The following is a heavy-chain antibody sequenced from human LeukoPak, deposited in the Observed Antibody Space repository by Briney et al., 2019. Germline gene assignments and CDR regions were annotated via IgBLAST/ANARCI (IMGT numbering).Heavy chain of an antibody. CDR3: AREGDTIFGVVRYYYYMDV. Sequence: ASVKVSCKASGYTFTGYYMHWVRQAPGQGLEWMGWINPNSGGTNYAQKFQGRVTMTRDTSISTAYMELSRLRSDDTAVYYCAREGDTIFGVVRYYYYMDVWGKGTTVTVSS. V-gene: IGHV1-2*02. CDR2: INPNSGGT. J-gene: IGHJ6*03. CDR1: GYTFTGYY. D-gene: IGHD3-3*01.